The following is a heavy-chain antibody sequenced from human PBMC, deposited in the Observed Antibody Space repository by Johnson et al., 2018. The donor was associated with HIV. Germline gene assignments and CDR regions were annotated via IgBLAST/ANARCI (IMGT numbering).Heavy chain of an antibody. D-gene: IGHD3-3*01. CDR2: ISYDGSNK. Sequence: QVQLVESGGGVVQPGRSLRLSCAVSGFTFSSYAMHWVRQAPGKGLEWVALISYDGSNKYYADSVKGRFTISRANSKNTLYLQMNSLRAEDTAVYYCAKDIIPHYNFWSGYYDAFDIWGQGTMVTVSS. J-gene: IGHJ3*02. V-gene: IGHV3-30-3*02. CDR1: GFTFSSYA. CDR3: AKDIIPHYNFWSGYYDAFDI.